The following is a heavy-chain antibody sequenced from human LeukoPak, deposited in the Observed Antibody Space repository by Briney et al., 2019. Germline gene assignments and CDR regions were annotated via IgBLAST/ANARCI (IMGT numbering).Heavy chain of an antibody. CDR2: IIPIFGTA. J-gene: IGHJ4*02. Sequence: GASVKVSCKASGGTFSSYAISWARQAPGQGLEWMGGIIPIFGTANYAQKFQGRVTITADESTSTAHMELSSLRSEDTAVYYCARAPCSWGFDYWGQGTLVTVSS. CDR3: ARAPCSWGFDY. D-gene: IGHD7-27*01. CDR1: GGTFSSYA. V-gene: IGHV1-69*13.